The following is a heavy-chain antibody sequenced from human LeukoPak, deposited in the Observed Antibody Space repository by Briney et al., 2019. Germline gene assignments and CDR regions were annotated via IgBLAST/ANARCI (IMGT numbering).Heavy chain of an antibody. V-gene: IGHV4-38-2*02. CDR3: ATTLEYVDV. Sequence: PSETLSLTCTVSGYSIISGYYWGWIRQPPGKGLEWIGSIYYSGSTYYNPSLKSRVTISVDTSKNQFSLKLSSVTAADTAVYYCATTLEYVDVWGKGTTVTVSS. D-gene: IGHD6-6*01. CDR2: IYYSGST. CDR1: GYSIISGYY. J-gene: IGHJ6*04.